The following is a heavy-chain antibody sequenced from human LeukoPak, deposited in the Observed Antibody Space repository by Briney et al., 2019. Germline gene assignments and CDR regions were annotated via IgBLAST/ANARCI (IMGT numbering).Heavy chain of an antibody. D-gene: IGHD6-19*01. CDR1: GYTFTSYG. CDR3: ARDEGGYSSGWPMNFDY. J-gene: IGHJ4*02. Sequence: ASVKVSCKASGYTFTSYGISWVRQAPGQGLEWMGWISAYNGNTNYAQKLQGRVTMTTDTSTSTAYMELRSLRSDDTAVYYCARDEGGYSSGWPMNFDYWGQGTLVTVSS. CDR2: ISAYNGNT. V-gene: IGHV1-18*01.